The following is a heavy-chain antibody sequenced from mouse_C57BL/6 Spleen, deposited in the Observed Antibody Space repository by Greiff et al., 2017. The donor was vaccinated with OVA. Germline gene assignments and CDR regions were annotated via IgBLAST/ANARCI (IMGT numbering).Heavy chain of an antibody. CDR1: GYAFSSSW. J-gene: IGHJ4*01. D-gene: IGHD2-3*01. V-gene: IGHV1-82*01. CDR3: ARSGAYDGYYGAMDY. CDR2: IYPGDGDT. Sequence: QVQLQQSGPELVKPGASVKISCKASGYAFSSSWMNWVKQRPGKGLEWIGRIYPGDGDTNYNGKFKGKATLTADKSSSTAYMQLSSLTSEDSAVYFCARSGAYDGYYGAMDYWGQGTSVTVSS.